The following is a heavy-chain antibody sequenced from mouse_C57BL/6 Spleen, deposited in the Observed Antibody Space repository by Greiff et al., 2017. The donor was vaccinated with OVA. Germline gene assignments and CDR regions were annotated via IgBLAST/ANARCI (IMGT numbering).Heavy chain of an antibody. D-gene: IGHD3-1*01. CDR3: TRSGDVGFAV. CDR2: IDTETGGT. J-gene: IGHJ3*01. V-gene: IGHV1-15*01. CDR1: GYTFTDYE. Sequence: VQLQQSGAELVRPGASVTLSCKASGYTFTDYEMHWVKQTPVHGLEWIGAIDTETGGTAYTQKFKGKAILTADKSSSTAYMELRSLTSEDSAVYYCTRSGDVGFAVWGQGTLVTVSA.